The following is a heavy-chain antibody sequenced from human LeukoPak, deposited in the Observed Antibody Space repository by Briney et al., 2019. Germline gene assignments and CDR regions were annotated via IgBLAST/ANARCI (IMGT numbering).Heavy chain of an antibody. Sequence: GGSLRLSCAASGFRFDDHAMSWVRQAPGKGLEGVAGINRNAGTTGYRGSVKGRFTISRDNAKNSLYLQMNSLRAEDTALYYWTRDSGNNSDANYFDAWGQGTLVTVSS. CDR3: TRDSGNNSDANYFDA. J-gene: IGHJ5*02. V-gene: IGHV3-20*04. CDR1: GFRFDDHA. D-gene: IGHD4-23*01. CDR2: INRNAGTT.